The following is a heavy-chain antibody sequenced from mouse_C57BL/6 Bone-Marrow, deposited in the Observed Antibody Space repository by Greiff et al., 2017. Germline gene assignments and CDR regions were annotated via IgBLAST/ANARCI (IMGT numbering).Heavy chain of an antibody. CDR2: IYPSDSET. CDR1: GYTFTSYW. D-gene: IGHD1-1*01. V-gene: IGHV1-61*01. J-gene: IGHJ1*03. CDR3: ARWYYGSSYRYFDV. Sequence: QVQLQQPGAELVRPGSSVKLSCKASGYTFTSYWMDWVKQRPGQGLEWIGNIYPSDSETHYNQKFKDKAKLTVDKSSSTAYMQLSSLTSEDSAVYYCARWYYGSSYRYFDVWGTGTTVTVSS.